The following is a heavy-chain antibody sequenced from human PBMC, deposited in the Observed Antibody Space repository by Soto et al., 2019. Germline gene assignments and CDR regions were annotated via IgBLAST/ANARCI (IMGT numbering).Heavy chain of an antibody. J-gene: IGHJ6*02. V-gene: IGHV1-18*01. Sequence: ASVKVSCKASGYTFTRSGISWVRQAPGQGLEWMGWISTYNGDTNYAQTFQGRVTMTTDTSTSTVHMEVRSLRSDGTAVYYCASWLKEAGIGGNYYYGMDVWGQGTTVTVSS. CDR1: GYTFTRSG. CDR2: ISTYNGDT. CDR3: ASWLKEAGIGGNYYYGMDV. D-gene: IGHD6-19*01.